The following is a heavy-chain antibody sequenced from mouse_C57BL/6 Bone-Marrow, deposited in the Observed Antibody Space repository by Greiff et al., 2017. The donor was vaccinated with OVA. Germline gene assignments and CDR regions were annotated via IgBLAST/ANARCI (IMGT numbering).Heavy chain of an antibody. Sequence: EVQVVESEGGLVQPGSSMKLSCTASGFTFSDYYMAWVRQVPEKGLEWVANINYDGSSTYYLDSLKSRFIISRDNAKNILYLQMSSLKSEDTATYYCARDDGSGFAYWGQGTLVTVSA. CDR2: INYDGSST. CDR1: GFTFSDYY. D-gene: IGHD2-3*01. J-gene: IGHJ3*01. CDR3: ARDDGSGFAY. V-gene: IGHV5-16*01.